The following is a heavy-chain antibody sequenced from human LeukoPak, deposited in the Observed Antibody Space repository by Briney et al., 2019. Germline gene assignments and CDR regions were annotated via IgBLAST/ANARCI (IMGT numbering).Heavy chain of an antibody. Sequence: PGGSLRLSCAASGFTFYDYAMHWGRQAPGKGLEWVSGISWNSGSIGDADSVKGRFTICRDNAKNSLYLQMNSLRAEDTALYYCAKDGEWLPKHYMDVWGKGTTVTISS. D-gene: IGHD3-10*01. CDR1: GFTFYDYA. V-gene: IGHV3-9*01. CDR2: ISWNSGSI. CDR3: AKDGEWLPKHYMDV. J-gene: IGHJ6*03.